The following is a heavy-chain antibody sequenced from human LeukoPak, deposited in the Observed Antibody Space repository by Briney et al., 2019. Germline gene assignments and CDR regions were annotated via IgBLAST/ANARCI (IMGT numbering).Heavy chain of an antibody. D-gene: IGHD2-2*02. V-gene: IGHV4-31*03. J-gene: IGHJ4*02. Sequence: SETLSLTCTVSGGSISSGGYYWSWIRQHPGRGLEWIGYIYYSGTTYYNPSLKSRVTISLDTSKNQFSLKLSSVTAADTAVYYCARINPGQGDQLLYKRFSIYYFDYWGQGTLVTVSS. CDR1: GGSISSGGYY. CDR3: ARINPGQGDQLLYKRFSIYYFDY. CDR2: IYYSGTT.